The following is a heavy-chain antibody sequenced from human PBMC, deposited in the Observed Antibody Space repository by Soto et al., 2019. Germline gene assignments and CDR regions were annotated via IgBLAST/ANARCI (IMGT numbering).Heavy chain of an antibody. J-gene: IGHJ4*02. Sequence: SVVPGAFQATGKGLEWVAVISYDGSNKYYADSVKGRFTISRDNSKNTLYLQMNSLRAEDTAVYYCARDFWSGYYEYYFDYWGQGTLVTVSS. CDR1: SV. CDR2: ISYDGSNK. CDR3: ARDFWSGYYEYYFDY. D-gene: IGHD3-3*01. V-gene: IGHV3-30-3*01.